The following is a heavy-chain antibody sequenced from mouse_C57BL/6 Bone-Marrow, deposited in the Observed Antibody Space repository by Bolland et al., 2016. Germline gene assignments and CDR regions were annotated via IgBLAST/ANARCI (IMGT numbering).Heavy chain of an antibody. CDR3: ARYHSNYTWAY. V-gene: IGHV1-55*01. Sequence: NYNEKFKSKATLTVDTSSSTAYMQLSSLTSEDSAVYYCARYHSNYTWAYWGQGTLV. J-gene: IGHJ3*01. D-gene: IGHD2-5*01.